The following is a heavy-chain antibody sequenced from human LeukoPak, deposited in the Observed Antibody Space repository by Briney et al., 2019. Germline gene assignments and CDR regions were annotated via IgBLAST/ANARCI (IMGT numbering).Heavy chain of an antibody. J-gene: IGHJ4*02. Sequence: SVKVSCKASGGTFSSYAISWVRQAPGQGLEWMGGIIPIFGTANYAQKFQGRVTITADESTSTAYMELSGLRSEDTAVYYCARPVHYSQQWLEYWGQGTLVTVSS. CDR2: IIPIFGTA. CDR1: GGTFSSYA. V-gene: IGHV1-69*13. D-gene: IGHD6-19*01. CDR3: ARPVHYSQQWLEY.